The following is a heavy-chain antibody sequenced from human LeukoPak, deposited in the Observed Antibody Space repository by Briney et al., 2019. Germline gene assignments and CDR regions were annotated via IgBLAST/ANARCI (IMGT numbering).Heavy chain of an antibody. D-gene: IGHD5-24*01. J-gene: IGHJ4*02. V-gene: IGHV4-34*01. Sequence: SETLSLTCAVYGGSFSGYYWTWIRQPPGKGLEWIGEINHSGNINYNPSLKSRLTISVDTSKNQFSPKLSSMTAADTAVYYCARGRRWWGQGALVTVSS. CDR2: INHSGNI. CDR3: ARGRRW. CDR1: GGSFSGYY.